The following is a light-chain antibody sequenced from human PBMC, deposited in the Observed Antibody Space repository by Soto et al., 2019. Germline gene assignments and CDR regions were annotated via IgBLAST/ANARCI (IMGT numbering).Light chain of an antibody. Sequence: DIQMTQSPSSLSASVGDRVTITCRASQGIKSDLGWFQQKPGKAPKRLIYATSSSQSGVPSRFSGSGSGTEFTLTISSLQPEDPATYYCLQHNSYPRTFGQGTKVEIK. CDR3: LQHNSYPRT. V-gene: IGKV1-17*01. CDR1: QGIKSD. J-gene: IGKJ1*01. CDR2: ATS.